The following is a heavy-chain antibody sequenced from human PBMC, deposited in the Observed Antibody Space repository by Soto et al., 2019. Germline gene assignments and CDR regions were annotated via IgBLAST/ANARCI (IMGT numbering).Heavy chain of an antibody. D-gene: IGHD5-18*01. CDR2: IYHSGST. V-gene: IGHV4-30-2*01. Sequence: SETLSLTCAVSGGSISSGGYSWSWIRQPPGKGLEWIGYIYHSGSTYYNPSLKSRVTISEDRSKNQFSLNLSSVTAADTAVYFCARITTSRYSYGGLLDVWGQGTTVTVSS. J-gene: IGHJ6*02. CDR3: ARITTSRYSYGGLLDV. CDR1: GGSISSGGYS.